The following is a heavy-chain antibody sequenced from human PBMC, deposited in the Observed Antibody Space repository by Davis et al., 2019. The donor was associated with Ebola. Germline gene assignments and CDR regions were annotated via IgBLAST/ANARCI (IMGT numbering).Heavy chain of an antibody. J-gene: IGHJ4*02. V-gene: IGHV3-33*06. Sequence: PGGSLRLSCAASGFTFSSYGMHWVRQAPGKGLEWVAVIWYDGSNKYYADSVKGRFTISRDNSKNTLYLQMNSLRAEDMAVYYCAKDRRQLVLDYWGQGTLVTVSS. CDR2: IWYDGSNK. D-gene: IGHD6-6*01. CDR3: AKDRRQLVLDY. CDR1: GFTFSSYG.